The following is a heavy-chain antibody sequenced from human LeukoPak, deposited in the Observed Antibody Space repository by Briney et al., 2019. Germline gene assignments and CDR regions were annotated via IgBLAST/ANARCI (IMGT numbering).Heavy chain of an antibody. J-gene: IGHJ6*02. CDR1: GFTFSSYG. CDR2: INSDGSTT. V-gene: IGHV3-74*01. CDR3: ARDEKSPGMDV. Sequence: GGSLRLSCAASGFTFSSYGMHWVRQAPGKGLVWVARINSDGSTTSYADSVRGRFTISRDNAKNTLYLQMNSLRAEDTAVYYCARDEKSPGMDVWGQGTTVTVSS.